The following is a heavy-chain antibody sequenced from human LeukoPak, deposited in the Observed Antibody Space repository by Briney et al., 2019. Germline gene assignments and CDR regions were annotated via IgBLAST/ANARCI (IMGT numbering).Heavy chain of an antibody. D-gene: IGHD1-7*01. Sequence: PGGSLRLSCAASGFTFSSYSMNWVRQAPGKGLEWVSSISSSSSYIYYADSVKGRFTISRDNAKNSLYQQMNSLRAEDTAVYYCAREGYNWNYYSADYYMDVWGKGTTVTVSS. CDR3: AREGYNWNYYSADYYMDV. J-gene: IGHJ6*03. V-gene: IGHV3-21*01. CDR1: GFTFSSYS. CDR2: ISSSSSYI.